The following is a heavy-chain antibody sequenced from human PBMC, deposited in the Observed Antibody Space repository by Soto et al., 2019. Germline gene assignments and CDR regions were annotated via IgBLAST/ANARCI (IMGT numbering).Heavy chain of an antibody. D-gene: IGHD3-16*02. CDR2: ISGSGGST. V-gene: IGHV3-23*01. CDR1: GFTFSSYA. Sequence: EVQLLESGGGLVQPGGSLRLSCAASGFTFSSYAMSWVRQAPGKGLEWVSGISGSGGSTYYADSVKGRFTISRDNSKNTLYLQMNRLRAEDPVVSYCAPTPITFGGVIVPYYYYGMDVWGQGTTVTVSS. CDR3: APTPITFGGVIVPYYYYGMDV. J-gene: IGHJ6*02.